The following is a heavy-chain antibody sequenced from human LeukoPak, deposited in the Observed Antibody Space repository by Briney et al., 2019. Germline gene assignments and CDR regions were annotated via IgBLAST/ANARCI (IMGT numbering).Heavy chain of an antibody. D-gene: IGHD3-22*01. CDR3: ARDHSEYYYDSSPGAFDI. CDR1: GGSISSYC. V-gene: IGHV4-59*01. CDR2: IYYSGST. J-gene: IGHJ3*02. Sequence: PSETLSLTCTVSGGSISSYCWSWIRQPPGKGLEWIGYIYYSGSTNYNPSLKSRVTISVDTSKNQFSLKLSSVTAADTAVYYRARDHSEYYYDSSPGAFDIWGQGTMVTVSS.